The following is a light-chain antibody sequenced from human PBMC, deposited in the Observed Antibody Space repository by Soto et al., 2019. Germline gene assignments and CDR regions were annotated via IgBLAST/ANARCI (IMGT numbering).Light chain of an antibody. V-gene: IGLV2-23*02. CDR3: SSYAGSTKVV. J-gene: IGLJ3*02. CDR2: EVT. Sequence: QSALTQPASVSGSPGQSITISCTGTNSDVGNYDLVSWYEHHPGKAPRLIIYEVTKRPSGGSDRFSGSKSGNTASLTISGLQAEDEGDYYCSSYAGSTKVVFGGGTKLPS. CDR1: NSDVGNYDL.